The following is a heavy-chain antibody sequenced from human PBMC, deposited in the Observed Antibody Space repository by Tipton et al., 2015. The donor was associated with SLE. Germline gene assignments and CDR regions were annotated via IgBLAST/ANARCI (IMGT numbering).Heavy chain of an antibody. Sequence: TLSLTCTVSGGSVSSGSYNWNWIRQPPGKGLEWIGDIYYRGSTNYNPSLKSRVTISVDTSKNQFSLKLSSVTAADTAVYYCARNGVRGDYYGMDVWGQGTTVTVSS. CDR2: IYYRGST. CDR3: ARNGVRGDYYGMDV. CDR1: GGSVSSGSYN. V-gene: IGHV4-61*01. J-gene: IGHJ6*02. D-gene: IGHD3-10*01.